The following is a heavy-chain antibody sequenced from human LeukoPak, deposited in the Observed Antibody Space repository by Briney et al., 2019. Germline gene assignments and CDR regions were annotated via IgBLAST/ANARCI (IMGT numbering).Heavy chain of an antibody. J-gene: IGHJ5*02. D-gene: IGHD2-15*01. Sequence: ASVNVSCKASGYTFTSYYMHWVRQAPGQGLEWMGIINPSGGSTSYAQKFQGRVPMTRDTSTSTVYMELSSLRSEDTAVYYCARNLVVVARGVWFDPWGQGTLVTVSS. CDR1: GYTFTSYY. V-gene: IGHV1-46*01. CDR3: ARNLVVVARGVWFDP. CDR2: INPSGGST.